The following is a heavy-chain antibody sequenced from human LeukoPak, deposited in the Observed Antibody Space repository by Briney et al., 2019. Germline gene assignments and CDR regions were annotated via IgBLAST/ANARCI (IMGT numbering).Heavy chain of an antibody. CDR2: IRSKTYGGTT. D-gene: IGHD6-13*01. V-gene: IGHV3-49*04. Sequence: PGGSLRLSCTASGFTFGDYAMNWVRQTPGKGLEWVGFIRSKTYGGTTEYAASVKGRFTISRGDSKSIAYLQMNSLKTEDTAVFYCTTYSSSWFYWGQGTLVTVSS. CDR3: TTYSSSWFY. J-gene: IGHJ4*02. CDR1: GFTFGDYA.